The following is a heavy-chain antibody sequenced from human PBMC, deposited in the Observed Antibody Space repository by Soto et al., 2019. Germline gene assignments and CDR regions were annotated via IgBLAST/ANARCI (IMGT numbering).Heavy chain of an antibody. D-gene: IGHD2-2*02. J-gene: IGHJ4*02. CDR3: ARGDTLFGY. CDR1: GFTFSSYS. V-gene: IGHV3-48*01. CDR2: ISSSSGTI. Sequence: EVQLVESGGGLVQPGGSLRLSCAASGFTFSSYSMNWVRQAPGKGLEWVSYISSSSGTIYYADSVKDRFTISRDNAKNSLYLQMNSLGAEDTAVYYYARGDTLFGYWGQGTLVTVSS.